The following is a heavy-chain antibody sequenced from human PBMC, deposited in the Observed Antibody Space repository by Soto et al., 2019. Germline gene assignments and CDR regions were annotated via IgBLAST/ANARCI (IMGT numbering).Heavy chain of an antibody. Sequence: QVQLVQSGAEVKKPGSSVKVSCKASGGTFSSYAISWVRQAPGQGLEWMGGIIPIFGTANYAQKFQGRVTITADESTSTVCMELSSLRSDDTAVYYCARDRDLPAARSWGREAFDIWGQGTMVTVSS. V-gene: IGHV1-69*01. CDR1: GGTFSSYA. D-gene: IGHD2-2*01. CDR2: IIPIFGTA. J-gene: IGHJ3*02. CDR3: ARDRDLPAARSWGREAFDI.